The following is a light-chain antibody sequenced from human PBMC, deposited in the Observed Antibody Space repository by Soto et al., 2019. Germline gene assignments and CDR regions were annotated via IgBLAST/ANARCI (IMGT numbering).Light chain of an antibody. CDR3: QQLINYPFT. J-gene: IGKJ3*01. V-gene: IGKV1-9*01. CDR2: AAS. Sequence: DIQLTQSPSFLSASVGDRVTITCRASQDISGYLAWYQQKSGKAPKLLIYAASTLQSGVPSRFSGSGSTTEFTLTISSLQPEDFATYYCQQLINYPFTFGPGTTVDVK. CDR1: QDISGY.